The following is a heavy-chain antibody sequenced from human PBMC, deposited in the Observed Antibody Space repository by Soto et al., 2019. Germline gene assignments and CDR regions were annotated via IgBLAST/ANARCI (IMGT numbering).Heavy chain of an antibody. CDR2: IYYSGST. V-gene: IGHV4-39*01. CDR1: GGSISSSSYY. J-gene: IGHJ5*02. CDR3: ANQKGWYYYGSGSYRYNWFDP. Sequence: SETLSLTCTVSGGSISSSSYYWGWIRQPPGKGLEWIGSIYYSGSTYYNPSLKSRVTISVDTSKNQYSLKLSSVTAADTAVYYCANQKGWYYYGSGSYRYNWFDPWGQGTLVTVSS. D-gene: IGHD3-10*01.